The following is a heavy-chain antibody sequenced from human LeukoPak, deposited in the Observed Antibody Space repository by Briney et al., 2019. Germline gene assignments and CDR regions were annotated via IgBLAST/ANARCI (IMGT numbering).Heavy chain of an antibody. D-gene: IGHD3-22*01. CDR1: GYTFTGYY. V-gene: IGHV1-69*02. CDR2: IIPILGIA. Sequence: SVKVSCKASGYTFTGYYMHWVRQAPGQGLEWMGRIIPILGIANYAQKFQGRVTITADKSTSTAYMELSSLRSKDTAMYYCARGYYYDSSGYYYRYFDYWGQGTLVTVSS. J-gene: IGHJ4*02. CDR3: ARGYYYDSSGYYYRYFDY.